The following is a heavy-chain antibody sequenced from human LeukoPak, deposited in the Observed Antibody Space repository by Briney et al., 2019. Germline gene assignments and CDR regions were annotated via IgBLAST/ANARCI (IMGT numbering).Heavy chain of an antibody. CDR1: GFTFSSNG. D-gene: IGHD3-10*01. J-gene: IGHJ6*02. Sequence: PGGSLRLSCAASGFTFSSNGMHWVRQAPGKGLEWVAVIWYDGSNKYYADSVKGRFTISRDNSKNTLYLQMNSLRAEDTAVYYCASLANYGSARSSHGMDVWGQGTTVTVSS. CDR2: IWYDGSNK. CDR3: ASLANYGSARSSHGMDV. V-gene: IGHV3-33*01.